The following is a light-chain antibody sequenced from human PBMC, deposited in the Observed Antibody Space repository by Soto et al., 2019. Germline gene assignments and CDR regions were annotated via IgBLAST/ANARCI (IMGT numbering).Light chain of an antibody. Sequence: DIQMTPSPSSLSASVGDRVTITCRASQSISSYLNRYQQKPGKAPKPLIYAASSSQSGVPSRFSGSGSGTDFNLTISSLQPEDFAIYYCQQSYSTLYTFGEGTKLEIK. J-gene: IGKJ2*01. V-gene: IGKV1-39*01. CDR3: QQSYSTLYT. CDR1: QSISSY. CDR2: AAS.